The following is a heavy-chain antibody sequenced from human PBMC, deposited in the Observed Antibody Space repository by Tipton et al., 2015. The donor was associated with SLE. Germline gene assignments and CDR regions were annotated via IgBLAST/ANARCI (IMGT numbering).Heavy chain of an antibody. V-gene: IGHV1-18*04. D-gene: IGHD3-10*01. CDR3: ASQSTPTYSYGSGPTDYYYSYMDV. CDR2: ISAYNGNT. CDR1: GYTFTSYG. J-gene: IGHJ6*03. Sequence: QLVQSGAEVKKPGASVKVSCKASGYTFTSYGISWVRQAPGQGLEWMGWISAYNGNTNYEQKLHGRVTMTTDTSTSTAYMELSSLRSEDTAVYYCASQSTPTYSYGSGPTDYYYSYMDVWGKGTTVTVSS.